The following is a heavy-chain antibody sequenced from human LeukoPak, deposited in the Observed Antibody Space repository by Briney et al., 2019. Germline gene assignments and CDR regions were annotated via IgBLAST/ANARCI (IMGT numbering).Heavy chain of an antibody. D-gene: IGHD3-16*01. J-gene: IGHJ4*02. CDR1: GFTFSSYG. Sequence: PGRSLRLSCAASGFTFSSYGIHWVRQAPGKGLEWVAVISNSGSNKYYADSMKGQFTVSRDNSKNTAYLQLNSLRTEDTAVYYCAKWGSGYYFDYWGQGTLVTVPS. V-gene: IGHV3-30*18. CDR3: AKWGSGYYFDY. CDR2: ISNSGSNK.